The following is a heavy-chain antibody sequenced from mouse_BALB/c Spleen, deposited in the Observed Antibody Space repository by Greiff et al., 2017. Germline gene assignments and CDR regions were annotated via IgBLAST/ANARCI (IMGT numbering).Heavy chain of an antibody. J-gene: IGHJ4*01. V-gene: IGHV3-2*02. CDR2: ISYSGST. D-gene: IGHD3-1*01. CDR1: GYSITSDYA. Sequence: VQLKESGPGLVKPSQSLSLTCTVTGYSITSDYAWNWIRQFPGNKLEWMGYISYSGSTSYNPSLKSRISITRDTSKNQFFLQLNSVTTEDTATYYCARGGYYYAMDYWGQGTSVTVSS. CDR3: ARGGYYYAMDY.